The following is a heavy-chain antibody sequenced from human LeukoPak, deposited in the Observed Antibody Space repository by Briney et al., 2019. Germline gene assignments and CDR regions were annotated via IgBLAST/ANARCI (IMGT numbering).Heavy chain of an antibody. CDR3: ARGGNYDSSPDY. CDR2: INPNSGGT. CDR1: GYTFTGYY. Sequence: ASVKVSCKASGYTFTGYYMHWVRQAPGQGLEWMGRINPNSGGTNYAQKFQGRVTMTRDMSISTAYLELSRLRSDDTAVYYCARGGNYDSSPDYWGQGTLVTVSS. J-gene: IGHJ4*02. V-gene: IGHV1-2*06. D-gene: IGHD3-22*01.